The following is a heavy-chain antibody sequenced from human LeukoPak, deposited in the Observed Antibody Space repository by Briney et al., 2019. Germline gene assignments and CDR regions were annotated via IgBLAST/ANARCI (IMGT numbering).Heavy chain of an antibody. J-gene: IGHJ4*02. CDR3: ARRNGQDIVPTFRRRYYFDY. CDR2: IFYSGRT. V-gene: IGHV4-39*07. CDR1: DDSISSNSYC. Sequence: PSETLSLTCTVSDDSISSNSYCWGWIRQPPGKGLEWIGSIFYSGRTYYNPSLNSRVTISADMSKNQFSLKLSSVTAADTALYYCARRNGQDIVPTFRRRYYFDYWGQGTLVTVSS. D-gene: IGHD5-12*01.